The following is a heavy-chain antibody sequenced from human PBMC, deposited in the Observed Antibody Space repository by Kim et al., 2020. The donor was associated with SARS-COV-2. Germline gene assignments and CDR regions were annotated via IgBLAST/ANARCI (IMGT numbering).Heavy chain of an antibody. J-gene: IGHJ6*02. CDR2: IKQDGSEK. V-gene: IGHV3-7*01. Sequence: GSLRLSCAASGFTFSSYWMSWVRQAPGKGLEWVANIKQDGSEKYYVDSVKGRFTISRDNAKNSLYLQMNSLRAEDTAVYYCARDLPDQWFGELLDGMDVWGQGTTVTVSS. CDR3: ARDLPDQWFGELLDGMDV. D-gene: IGHD3-10*01. CDR1: GFTFSSYW.